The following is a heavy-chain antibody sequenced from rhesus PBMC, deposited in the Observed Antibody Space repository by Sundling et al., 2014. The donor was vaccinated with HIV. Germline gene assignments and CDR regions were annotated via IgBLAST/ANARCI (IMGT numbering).Heavy chain of an antibody. D-gene: IGHD4-35*01. J-gene: IGHJ4*01. V-gene: IGHV4-127*01. Sequence: QVQLQESGPGLLKPSETLSLTCAVSGGSISSGYGWNWIRQPPGKGLEWIGSIYNSGTYLNPSLKSRLTLSVDTSKNQLSLKLNSVTAADTAVYYCARSYGNPEIDYWGQGVLVTVSS. CDR1: GGSISSGYG. CDR2: IYNSGT. CDR3: ARSYGNPEIDY.